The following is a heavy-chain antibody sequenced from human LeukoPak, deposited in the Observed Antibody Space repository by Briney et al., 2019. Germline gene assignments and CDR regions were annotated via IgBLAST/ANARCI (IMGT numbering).Heavy chain of an antibody. J-gene: IGHJ3*02. CDR1: GFTFDDYA. D-gene: IGHD4-17*01. CDR3: AKGIHTTVILVDAFDI. V-gene: IGHV3-9*03. Sequence: GGSLRLSCAASGFTFDDYAMHWVRQAPGKGLEWVSGISWNSGSIGYADSVKGRFTISRDNAKNSLYLQMNSLRAEDMALYYCAKGIHTTVILVDAFDIWGQGTMVTVSS. CDR2: ISWNSGSI.